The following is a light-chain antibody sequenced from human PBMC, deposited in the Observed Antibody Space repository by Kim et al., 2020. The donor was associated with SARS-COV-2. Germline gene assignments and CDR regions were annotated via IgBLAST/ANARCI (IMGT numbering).Light chain of an antibody. CDR2: RNN. J-gene: IGLJ3*02. Sequence: PGQRVTLSCSGSSSNIGSNYVYWYQQRPGTAPKLLIYRNNQRPSGVPDRFSGSKSGTSASLAISGLRSEDEADYYCAAWDDSFWVFGGGTQLTVL. CDR1: SSNIGSNY. CDR3: AAWDDSFWV. V-gene: IGLV1-47*01.